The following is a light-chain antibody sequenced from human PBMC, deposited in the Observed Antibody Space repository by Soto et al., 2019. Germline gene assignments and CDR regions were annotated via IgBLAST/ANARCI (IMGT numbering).Light chain of an antibody. V-gene: IGLV2-23*01. CDR1: NSDVGSYNL. CDR2: EGS. J-gene: IGLJ2*01. CDR3: CSYGGSSTLV. Sequence: QSVLTQPASVSGSPGQSITISCTGTNSDVGSYNLVSWYQHYPGKAPKLMIYEGSKRPSGVSNRFSGSKSGNTASLTISGLQAEDEADYYCCSYGGSSTLVFGGGTKVTVL.